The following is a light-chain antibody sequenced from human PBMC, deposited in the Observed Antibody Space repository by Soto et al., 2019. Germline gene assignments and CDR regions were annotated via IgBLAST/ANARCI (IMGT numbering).Light chain of an antibody. CDR1: SGHSNYA. J-gene: IGLJ2*01. V-gene: IGLV4-69*01. CDR2: LNSDGSH. CDR3: QTWGSGIVV. Sequence: QLVLTQSPSASASLGASVKLTCTLSSGHSNYAIAWHQQQSEKGPRYLMKLNSDGSHSKGDGIPDRFSGSSSGAERYLTISNLQSEDDADYYCQTWGSGIVVFGGGTKLTVL.